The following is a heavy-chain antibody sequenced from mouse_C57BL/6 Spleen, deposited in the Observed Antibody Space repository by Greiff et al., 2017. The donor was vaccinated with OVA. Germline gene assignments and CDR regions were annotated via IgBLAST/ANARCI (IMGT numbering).Heavy chain of an antibody. V-gene: IGHV1-52*01. CDR2: IDPSDSET. CDR1: GYTFTSYW. D-gene: IGHD3-3*01. J-gene: IGHJ2*01. Sequence: QVQLQQSGAELVRPGSSVKLSCKASGYTFTSYWMHWVKQRPIQGLEWIGNIDPSDSETHYNQKFKDKATLTVDKSSSTAYMQLSSLTSEDSAVYYCAREGLELMDYWGQGTTLTVSS. CDR3: AREGLELMDY.